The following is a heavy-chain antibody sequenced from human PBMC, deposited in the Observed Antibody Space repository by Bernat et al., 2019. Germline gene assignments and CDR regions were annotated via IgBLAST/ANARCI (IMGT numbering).Heavy chain of an antibody. V-gene: IGHV4-39*07. CDR1: GGSISSSSYY. Sequence: QLQLQESGPGLVKPSETLSLTCTVSGGSISSSSYYWGWIRQPPGKGLEWIGSIYYSGSTYYNPSLKSRVTISIDTSKNQFSLKLSSVTAEDTAVYYCARVSDGNIGYWGQGTLVTVSS. D-gene: IGHD1/OR15-1a*01. CDR2: IYYSGST. J-gene: IGHJ4*02. CDR3: ARVSDGNIGY.